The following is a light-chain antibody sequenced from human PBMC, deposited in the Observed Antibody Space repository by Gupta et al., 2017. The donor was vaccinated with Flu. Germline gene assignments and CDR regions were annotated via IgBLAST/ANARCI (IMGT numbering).Light chain of an antibody. J-gene: IGLJ3*02. CDR2: QDS. V-gene: IGLV3-1*01. CDR1: KLGDKY. Sequence: SPGQTASITCSGDKLGDKYACWYQQKPGQSPVLVIYQDSKRPSGIPERFSGSNSGNTATLTISGTQAMDEADYYCQAWDSSTGEFGGGTKLTVL. CDR3: QAWDSSTGE.